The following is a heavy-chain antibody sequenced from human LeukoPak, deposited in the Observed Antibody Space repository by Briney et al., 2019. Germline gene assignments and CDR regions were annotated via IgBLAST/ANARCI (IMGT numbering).Heavy chain of an antibody. V-gene: IGHV4-59*12. Sequence: SETLSLTCAVSVGSFSGYFWSCSPQPSGKGLEWIGDIYYTGSTIYNPSLRSRVTMPVDVSKKQFSLDRTSVTAAHTGMYYCERDDHLVHTLPGMDVCGQGTTVTVSS. D-gene: IGHD2-2*01. CDR3: ERDDHLVHTLPGMDV. CDR2: IYYTGST. J-gene: IGHJ6*02. CDR1: VGSFSGYF.